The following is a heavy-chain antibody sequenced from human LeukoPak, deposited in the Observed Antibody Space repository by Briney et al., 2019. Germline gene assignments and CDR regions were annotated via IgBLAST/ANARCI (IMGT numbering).Heavy chain of an antibody. CDR1: GYTFTSYW. Sequence: GESLKISCKGSGYTFTSYWIGWVRQMPGKGLEWMGIIYPGDSDTRYSPSFQGQVTISADKSISTAYLQWSSLKASDTAMYYCALGGKYYYDSSGYYPLLFDYWGQGTLVTVSS. CDR2: IYPGDSDT. V-gene: IGHV5-51*01. D-gene: IGHD3-22*01. CDR3: ALGGKYYYDSSGYYPLLFDY. J-gene: IGHJ4*02.